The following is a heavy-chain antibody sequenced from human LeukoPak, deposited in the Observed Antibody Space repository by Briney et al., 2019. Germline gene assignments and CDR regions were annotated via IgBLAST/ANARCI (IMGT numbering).Heavy chain of an antibody. CDR3: AKDINGLVQWLAPSDH. D-gene: IGHD6-19*01. CDR1: GFTFSSYA. V-gene: IGHV3-23*01. J-gene: IGHJ4*02. CDR2: ISGSGGST. Sequence: GGSLRLSCAASGFTFSSYAMSWVRQAPGKGLEWVSAISGSGGSTYYADSVKGRFTISRDNSKNTLYLQMNSLRAEDTAVYYCAKDINGLVQWLAPSDHWGQGTLVTVSS.